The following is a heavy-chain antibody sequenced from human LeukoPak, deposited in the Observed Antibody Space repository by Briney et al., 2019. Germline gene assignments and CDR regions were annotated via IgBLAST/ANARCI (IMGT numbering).Heavy chain of an antibody. CDR2: INPNSGGS. D-gene: IGHD3/OR15-3a*01. V-gene: IGHV1-2*02. Sequence: ASVKVSCKASGYTFTHYYIHWVRQAPGQGLEWMTWINPNSGGSYYAQQFQGRVTMTRDTSISTAYMELSGLTSDDTAVYYCARGPKLDLITEEWFDPWGQGTLVTVSS. CDR3: ARGPKLDLITEEWFDP. CDR1: GYTFTHYY. J-gene: IGHJ5*02.